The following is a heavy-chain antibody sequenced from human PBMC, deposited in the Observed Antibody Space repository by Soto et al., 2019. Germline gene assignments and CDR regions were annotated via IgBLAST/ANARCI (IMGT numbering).Heavy chain of an antibody. CDR3: AREGVRGMDV. CDR1: GYTFTGYD. V-gene: IGHV1-8*01. D-gene: IGHD3-16*01. J-gene: IGHJ6*02. CDR2: INPNSGNT. Sequence: QVQLVQSGAEVKKPGASVKVSCKASGYTFTGYDINWVRQATGQGLEWMGWINPNSGNTGYAQKFQGRVTMTRHTSISTAYMELSSLSSEPTAAYYGAREGVRGMDVWGQGTTVTVSS.